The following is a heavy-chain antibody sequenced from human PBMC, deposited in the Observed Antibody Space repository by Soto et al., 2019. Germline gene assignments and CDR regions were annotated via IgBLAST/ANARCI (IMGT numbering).Heavy chain of an antibody. D-gene: IGHD2-2*01. J-gene: IGHJ5*02. CDR3: AIRGDGIVVVPAGNWFHP. CDR2: IIPIFGTA. Sequence: QVQLVQSGAEVKKPGSSVKVSCKASGGTFSSYAISWVRQAPGQGLEWMGGIIPIFGTANYAQKLQGRVTITADESTSTAYMERSSLRSEDTAVYYCAIRGDGIVVVPAGNWFHPWGQGTLVTVSS. V-gene: IGHV1-69*01. CDR1: GGTFSSYA.